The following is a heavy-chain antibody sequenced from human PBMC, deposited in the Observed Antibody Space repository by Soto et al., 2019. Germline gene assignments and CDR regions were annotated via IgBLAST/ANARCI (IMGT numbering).Heavy chain of an antibody. CDR3: ARDIGFDYVN. Sequence: GGSLRLSCAVSGFNVMSYWMSWVRQAPGKGLEWVASVKEDGSELYYLHSVRGRFSISRDSAGNALHLTMNYLSAEDTGVSFCARDIGFDYVNWGQGIPVTVSS. D-gene: IGHD3-16*01. CDR2: VKEDGSEL. J-gene: IGHJ4*02. CDR1: GFNVMSYW. V-gene: IGHV3-7*01.